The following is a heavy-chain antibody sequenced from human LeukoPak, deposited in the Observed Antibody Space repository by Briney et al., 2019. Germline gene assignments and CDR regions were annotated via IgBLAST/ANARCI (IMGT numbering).Heavy chain of an antibody. CDR2: INPSGGST. D-gene: IGHD6-13*01. CDR3: ARDGRRIAVAANHFDY. J-gene: IGHJ4*02. CDR1: GYTFTSYY. V-gene: IGHV1-46*01. Sequence: ASVKVSCKASGYTFTSYYMHWVRQAPGQGLEWMGIINPSGGSTSYAQKLQGRVTMTRDTSTSTVYMELSSLRSEDTAVYYCARDGRRIAVAANHFDYWGQGTLVTVSS.